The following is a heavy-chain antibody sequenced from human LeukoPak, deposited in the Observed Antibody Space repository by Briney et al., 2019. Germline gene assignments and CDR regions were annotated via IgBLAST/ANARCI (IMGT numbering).Heavy chain of an antibody. CDR2: IYYSGST. CDR1: GGSISSHY. D-gene: IGHD6-13*01. CDR3: ARGSSWHHTRHYFDY. V-gene: IGHV4-59*11. J-gene: IGHJ4*02. Sequence: SETLSLTCTVSGGSISSHYWSWIRQPPGKGLEWIGYIYYSGSTNYNPSLKSRVTISVDTSKNQFSLKLSSVTAADTAVYYCARGSSWHHTRHYFDYWGQGTLVTVSS.